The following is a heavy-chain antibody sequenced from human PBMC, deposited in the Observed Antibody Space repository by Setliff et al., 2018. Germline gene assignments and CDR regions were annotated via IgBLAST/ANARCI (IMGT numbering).Heavy chain of an antibody. J-gene: IGHJ3*02. Sequence: TSETLSLTCAVYGGSFRGNYWSWIRQPPGKGLEWIGEINHSGSTNHNPSLKSRVTISVDTSKNQFSLNLSSVTAADTAMYYCARDYYDSRGSYAFDIWGQGTVVTVSS. D-gene: IGHD3-22*01. V-gene: IGHV4-34*01. CDR2: INHSGST. CDR1: GGSFRGNY. CDR3: ARDYYDSRGSYAFDI.